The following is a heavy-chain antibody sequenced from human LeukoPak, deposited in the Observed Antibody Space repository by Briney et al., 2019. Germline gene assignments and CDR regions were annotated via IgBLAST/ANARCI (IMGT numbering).Heavy chain of an antibody. D-gene: IGHD7-27*01. V-gene: IGHV1-8*01. CDR2: MSPNNGNT. CDR3: ASNPPRTGDFNS. Sequence: PVASVTVSCKTSGYAFTNYDINWVRQAPGQGLEWLGWMSPNNGNTGYAQKFQGRVTMTRDTSINTAYMELSSLRSEDTAVYYCASNPPRTGDFNSWGQGALVTVSS. J-gene: IGHJ4*02. CDR1: GYAFTNYD.